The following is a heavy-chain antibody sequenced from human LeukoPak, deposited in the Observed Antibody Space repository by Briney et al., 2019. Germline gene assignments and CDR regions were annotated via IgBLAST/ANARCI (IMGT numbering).Heavy chain of an antibody. CDR2: LYHGGIT. D-gene: IGHD2-2*01. CDR1: GYSISSGYF. CDR3: ARGQYHLLYWYFDL. V-gene: IGHV4-38-2*02. Sequence: SETLSLTCTVSGYSISSGYFWGWIRPPPGKGLEWIESLYHGGITYYNPSLKSRVSISMDTSRNQFSLQMTSVTAADTAVYYCARGQYHLLYWYFDLWGRGTLVTVSS. J-gene: IGHJ2*01.